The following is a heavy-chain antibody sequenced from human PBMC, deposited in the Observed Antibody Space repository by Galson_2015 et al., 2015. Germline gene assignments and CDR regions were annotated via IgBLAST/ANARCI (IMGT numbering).Heavy chain of an antibody. Sequence: SLRLSCAASGFTFSTCGMHWVRQAPGKGLEWAAVISYDGSNKYYADSVKGRFTISRDDSENSLYLQMNSLRAEDTAVYYCATDGSYYDYWGQGTLVTVSS. D-gene: IGHD1-26*01. CDR2: ISYDGSNK. J-gene: IGHJ4*02. CDR3: ATDGSYYDY. V-gene: IGHV3-30*03. CDR1: GFTFSTCG.